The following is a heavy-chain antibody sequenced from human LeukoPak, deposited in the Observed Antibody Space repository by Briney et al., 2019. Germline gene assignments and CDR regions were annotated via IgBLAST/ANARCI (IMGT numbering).Heavy chain of an antibody. CDR2: IYHSGST. D-gene: IGHD3-10*02. CDR1: GYSISSGYY. Sequence: PSETLSLTCTVSGYSISSGYYRGWIRQPPGKGLEWIGSIYHSGSTYYNPSLKSRVTISVDTSKNQFSLKLSSVTAADTAVYYCARRPAMLGYFDYWGQGSLVTVSS. V-gene: IGHV4-38-2*02. CDR3: ARRPAMLGYFDY. J-gene: IGHJ4*02.